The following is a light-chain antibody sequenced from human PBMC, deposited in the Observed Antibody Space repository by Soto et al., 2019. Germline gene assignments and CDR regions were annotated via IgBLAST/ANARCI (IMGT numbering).Light chain of an antibody. CDR2: DVG. CDR3: SSYTSSSTRV. Sequence: QSALTQPASVSGSPGQSITISCTGTSSDVGGYNYVSWYQQHPGKAPKLMIYDVGNRPSGVSNRFSGSKSANTASLTISGLQAEDEADYYCSSYTSSSTRVFGTGTKVTVL. V-gene: IGLV2-14*01. CDR1: SSDVGGYNY. J-gene: IGLJ1*01.